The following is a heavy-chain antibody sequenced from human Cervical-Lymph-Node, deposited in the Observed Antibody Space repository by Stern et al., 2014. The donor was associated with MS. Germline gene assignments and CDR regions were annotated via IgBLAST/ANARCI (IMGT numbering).Heavy chain of an antibody. CDR1: GYTFTKYL. Sequence: EKLVESGSELKKPGASVTVSCKASGYTFTKYLIHWVLQAPGQGLECIGWINSNTGAPMYARDFSGRFVFSLDTSVTTAYLQISRLKTEDTAVYYCARDMSDFWSDYGHNWFDPWGQGTLVTVSS. V-gene: IGHV7-4-1*02. J-gene: IGHJ5*02. CDR3: ARDMSDFWSDYGHNWFDP. CDR2: INSNTGAP. D-gene: IGHD3-3*01.